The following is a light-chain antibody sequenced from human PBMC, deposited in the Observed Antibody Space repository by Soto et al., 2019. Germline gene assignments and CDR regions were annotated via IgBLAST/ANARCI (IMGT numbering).Light chain of an antibody. Sequence: QLVLTQPPSVSGAPGQRVTISCTGSSSNIGAGYDVHWYQQLPGTAPKLLIYGNNNRPSGVPDRFSSSKSGTSASLAITGLQADDEADYFCQSYDASRGVFGGGTKLTVL. V-gene: IGLV1-40*01. J-gene: IGLJ2*01. CDR2: GNN. CDR3: QSYDASRGV. CDR1: SSNIGAGYD.